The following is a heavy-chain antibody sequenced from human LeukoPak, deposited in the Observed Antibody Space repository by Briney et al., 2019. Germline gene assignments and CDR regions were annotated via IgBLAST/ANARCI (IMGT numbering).Heavy chain of an antibody. CDR3: AKAAMQTYYYYYYMDV. V-gene: IGHV3-30*02. CDR1: GFTFSSYG. CDR2: IRYDGSNN. Sequence: PGGSLRLSCAASGFTFSSYGMHWVRQAPGKGLEWVAFIRYDGSNNYYADSVKGRFTISRDNSKNTLYLQMNSLRAEDTAVYYCAKAAMQTYYYYYYMDVWGKGTTVTISS. D-gene: IGHD5-18*01. J-gene: IGHJ6*03.